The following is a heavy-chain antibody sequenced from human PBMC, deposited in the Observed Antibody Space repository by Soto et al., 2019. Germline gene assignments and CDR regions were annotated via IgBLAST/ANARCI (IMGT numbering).Heavy chain of an antibody. V-gene: IGHV1-69*01. J-gene: IGHJ6*02. D-gene: IGHD3-10*01. CDR1: GGIFTASA. CDR3: AVGFKLDYYTLDV. Sequence: QVQLVQPGAAVRKPGSSVKVSCRSSGGIFTASAISWVRQAPGQGPEWMGGVIPMFGTANYPQRFQGRVTITADESTNTAYLQLSSLRSEDTAVYFCAVGFKLDYYTLDVWGQGTTVTVSS. CDR2: VIPMFGTA.